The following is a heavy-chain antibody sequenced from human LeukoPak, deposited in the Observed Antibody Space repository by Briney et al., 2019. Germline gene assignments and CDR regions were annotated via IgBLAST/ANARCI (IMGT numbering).Heavy chain of an antibody. CDR3: ARGLPAAIGSLGYFDY. V-gene: IGHV1-18*04. J-gene: IGHJ4*02. Sequence: ASVKVSCKASGYTFTGYYMHWVRQAPGQGLEWMGWISAYNGNTNYAQKLQGRVTMTTDTSTSTAYMELRSLRSDDTAVYYCARGLPAAIGSLGYFDYWGQGTLVTVSS. D-gene: IGHD2-2*01. CDR2: ISAYNGNT. CDR1: GYTFTGYY.